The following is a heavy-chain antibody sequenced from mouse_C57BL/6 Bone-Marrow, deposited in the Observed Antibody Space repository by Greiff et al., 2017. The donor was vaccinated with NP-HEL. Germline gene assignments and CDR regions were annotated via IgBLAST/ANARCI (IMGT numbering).Heavy chain of an antibody. CDR1: GFTFSDYY. Sequence: MLAESEGGFAPPFLSLKLSFTASGFTFSDYYMAWVRQVPEKGLEWVANINYDGSSTYYLDSLKSRFIISRDNAKNILYLQMSSLKSEDTATYYCARDGGYYGSLDYWGQGTTLTVSS. CDR2: INYDGSST. J-gene: IGHJ2*01. D-gene: IGHD1-1*01. V-gene: IGHV5-16*01. CDR3: ARDGGYYGSLDY.